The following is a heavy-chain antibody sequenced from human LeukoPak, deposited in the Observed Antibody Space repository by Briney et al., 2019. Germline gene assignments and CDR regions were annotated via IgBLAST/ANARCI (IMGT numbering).Heavy chain of an antibody. CDR2: IIPIFGTA. CDR1: GGTFSSYA. D-gene: IGHD2-2*01. J-gene: IGHJ6*02. CDR3: ASIVVPAARPYYYYGMDV. Sequence: SVKVSCKASGGTFSSYAISWVRQAPGQGLEWMGGIIPIFGTANYAQKFQGRVTITADESTSTAYMELSSLRSEDTAVYYCASIVVPAARPYYYYGMDVWGQGTTVTVSS. V-gene: IGHV1-69*13.